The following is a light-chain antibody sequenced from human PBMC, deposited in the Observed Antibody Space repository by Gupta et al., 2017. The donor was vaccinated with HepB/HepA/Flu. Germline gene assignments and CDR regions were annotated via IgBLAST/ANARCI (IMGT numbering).Light chain of an antibody. J-gene: IGKJ1*01. CDR2: GAS. CDR3: QQYGSAPWT. CDR1: QSVSSSY. Sequence: DIVLTQSPGTLSLSPGERATLSCRASQSVSSSYLAWYQQKPGQAPRRLIYGASSRATGIPDRCSGSGSGTDFTLTISRLEPEDFAVYYCQQYGSAPWTFGQGTKVEIK. V-gene: IGKV3-20*01.